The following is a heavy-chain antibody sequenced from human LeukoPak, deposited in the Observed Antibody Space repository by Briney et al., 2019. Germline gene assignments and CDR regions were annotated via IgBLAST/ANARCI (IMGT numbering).Heavy chain of an antibody. V-gene: IGHV4-61*02. CDR1: GGSISSGSYY. Sequence: SETLSLTCTVSGGSISSGSYYWSWIRQPAGKGLERIGRIYTSGSTNYNPSLKSRVTISVDTSKNQFSLKLSSVTAADTAVYYCAGMSAGYSSGWYLGYYFDYWGQGTLVTVSS. J-gene: IGHJ4*02. D-gene: IGHD6-19*01. CDR2: IYTSGST. CDR3: AGMSAGYSSGWYLGYYFDY.